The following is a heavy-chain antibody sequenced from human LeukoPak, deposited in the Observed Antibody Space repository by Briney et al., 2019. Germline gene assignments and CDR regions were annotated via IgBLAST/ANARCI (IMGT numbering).Heavy chain of an antibody. CDR2: TYYRSKWYK. D-gene: IGHD1-26*01. CDR1: GDSVSRNSAG. Sequence: SQTLSLTCAISGDSVSRNSAGWDWIRQSPSRGLEWLGRTYYRSKWYKDYAVSVKSRITINPDTSKNQFSLQLNSVTPEDTAVYYCVRDNEGAVDYWGQGTLVTASS. CDR3: VRDNEGAVDY. V-gene: IGHV6-1*01. J-gene: IGHJ4*02.